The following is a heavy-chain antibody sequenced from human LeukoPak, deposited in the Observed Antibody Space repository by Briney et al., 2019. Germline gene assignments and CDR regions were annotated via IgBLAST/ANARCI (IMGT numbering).Heavy chain of an antibody. CDR3: ARRRGWERSCFFDS. Sequence: SETLSLTCTVSGGSISSYYWNWIRQPPGRGLEWIGDIYYSGITNYNSSLKSRVTISVDTSKNQFSLRLSSVTAADAAMYFCARRRGWERSCFFDSWGQGTLVTVSS. CDR1: GGSISSYY. CDR2: IYYSGIT. D-gene: IGHD4-23*01. J-gene: IGHJ4*02. V-gene: IGHV4-59*08.